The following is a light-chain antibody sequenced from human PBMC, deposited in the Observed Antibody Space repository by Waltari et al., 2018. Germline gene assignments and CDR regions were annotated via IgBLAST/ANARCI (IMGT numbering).Light chain of an antibody. J-gene: IGKJ2*01. CDR2: DAS. V-gene: IGKV3-15*01. CDR3: QQYNNWPPST. Sequence: EVVMTHSPATLYASPGERATLSCRASQSVTSNLAWYQQRPGQAPRRLIYDASTKATGIPARFSGSGSWTDFTRTISSMQSEDFAVYYCQQYNNWPPSTFGQGTTLEIK. CDR1: QSVTSN.